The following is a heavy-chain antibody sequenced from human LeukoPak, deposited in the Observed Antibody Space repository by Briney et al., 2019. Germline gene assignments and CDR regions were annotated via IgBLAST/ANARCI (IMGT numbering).Heavy chain of an antibody. Sequence: GESLKISCEGSGYNFTTYWIGWVRQMPGKGLEWMGIIYPGDSDTRYSPSFQGHVTISADKSISTAYLQWSSLKASDTAIYYCARRGYSGYETAWFDPWGQGTLVTVSS. V-gene: IGHV5-51*01. CDR2: IYPGDSDT. J-gene: IGHJ5*02. D-gene: IGHD5-12*01. CDR3: ARRGYSGYETAWFDP. CDR1: GYNFTTYW.